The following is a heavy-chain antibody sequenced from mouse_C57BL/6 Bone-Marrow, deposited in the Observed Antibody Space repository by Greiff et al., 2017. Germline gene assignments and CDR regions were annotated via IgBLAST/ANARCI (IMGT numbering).Heavy chain of an antibody. D-gene: IGHD2-1*01. J-gene: IGHJ1*03. V-gene: IGHV1-54*01. CDR1: GYAFTNYL. CDR3: ACGLLLYFDV. Sequence: QVQLQQSGAELVRPGTSVKVSCKASGYAFTNYLIEWVKQRPGQGLEWIGVINPGSGGTNYNEKFKGKATLTADKSSSTAYMQLSSLTSEDSAVYFCACGLLLYFDVWGTGTTVTVSS. CDR2: INPGSGGT.